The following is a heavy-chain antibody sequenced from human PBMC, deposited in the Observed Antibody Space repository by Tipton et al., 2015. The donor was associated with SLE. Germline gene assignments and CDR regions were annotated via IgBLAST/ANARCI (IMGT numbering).Heavy chain of an antibody. V-gene: IGHV3-23*03. Sequence: SLRLSCAASGFTFSSYAMSWVRQAPGKGLEWVSVSYSSGSRTYYADSVKGRFSTSRDQSKNTVYLQMNSLRVEDTAVYYCGKDPRISYWGQGTQVTVSS. CDR2: SYSSGSRT. D-gene: IGHD3-3*02. CDR1: GFTFSSYA. J-gene: IGHJ4*02. CDR3: GKDPRISY.